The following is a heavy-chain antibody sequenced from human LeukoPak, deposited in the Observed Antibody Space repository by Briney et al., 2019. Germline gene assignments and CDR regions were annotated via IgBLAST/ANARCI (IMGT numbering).Heavy chain of an antibody. Sequence: PGGSLRLSCAASGLTFRLYSMSWVRQAPGKGLEWISAISGTGSITYYADSVKGRFTISRENSENTLYLQMNSLRADDTAVYFCANRESSWPIQYFDYWGQGTLVTVSS. D-gene: IGHD6-13*01. CDR2: ISGTGSIT. J-gene: IGHJ4*02. CDR3: ANRESSWPIQYFDY. CDR1: GLTFRLYS. V-gene: IGHV3-23*01.